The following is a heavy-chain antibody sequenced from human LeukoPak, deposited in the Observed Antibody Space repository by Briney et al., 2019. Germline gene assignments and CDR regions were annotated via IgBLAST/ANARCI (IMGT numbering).Heavy chain of an antibody. CDR2: IYPDDSDT. Sequence: GGPRHFSCQASGSRFTSYWIGGAGKMPGKGLEWMGIIYPDDSDTRYTPSFQGQVTISADKSINTAYLQWSSLKASDTAIYYCARRGEAMDPFDYWGQGTLVTVSS. CDR1: GSRFTSYW. J-gene: IGHJ4*02. CDR3: ARRGEAMDPFDY. V-gene: IGHV5-51*01. D-gene: IGHD5-18*01.